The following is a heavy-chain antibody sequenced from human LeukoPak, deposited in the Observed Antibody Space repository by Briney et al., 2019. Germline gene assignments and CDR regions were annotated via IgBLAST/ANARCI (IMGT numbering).Heavy chain of an antibody. CDR1: GYTFTSYG. Sequence: ASVKVSCKASGYTFTSYGISWVRQAPGQGLEWMGWISAYNGNTNYAQKLQGRATMTTDTSTSTAYMELRSLRSDDTAVYYCASGRGYCSSTSCYTFDYWGQGTQVTVSS. CDR2: ISAYNGNT. V-gene: IGHV1-18*01. D-gene: IGHD2-2*02. CDR3: ASGRGYCSSTSCYTFDY. J-gene: IGHJ4*02.